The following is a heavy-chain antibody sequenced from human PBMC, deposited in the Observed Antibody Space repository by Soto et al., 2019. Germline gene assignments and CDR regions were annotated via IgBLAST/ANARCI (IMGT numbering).Heavy chain of an antibody. J-gene: IGHJ6*02. CDR3: ARPLYSYGPMDV. CDR2: IYYSGST. D-gene: IGHD5-18*01. Sequence: TLSLTCTVSGGSVSSGVYSWTWIRQHPGKGLEWIGYIYYSGSTYYKPSLKSRVTISVDTSKNQLSLKLSSVTAADTAVYYCARPLYSYGPMDVWGQGTTVTVSS. CDR1: GGSVSSGVYS. V-gene: IGHV4-31*03.